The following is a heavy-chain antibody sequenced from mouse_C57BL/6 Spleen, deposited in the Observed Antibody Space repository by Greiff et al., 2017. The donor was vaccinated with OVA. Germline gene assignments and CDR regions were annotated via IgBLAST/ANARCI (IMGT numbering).Heavy chain of an antibody. CDR3: ARAELTGAYYFDY. CDR1: GYTFTSYW. CDR2: IHPNSGST. D-gene: IGHD4-1*01. Sequence: VQLQQPGAELVKPGASVKLSCKASGYTFTSYWMHWVKQRPGQGLEWIGMIHPNSGSTNYNEKFKSKATLTVDKSSSTAYMQLSSLTSEDSAVYYCARAELTGAYYFDYWGQGTTLTVSS. V-gene: IGHV1-64*01. J-gene: IGHJ2*01.